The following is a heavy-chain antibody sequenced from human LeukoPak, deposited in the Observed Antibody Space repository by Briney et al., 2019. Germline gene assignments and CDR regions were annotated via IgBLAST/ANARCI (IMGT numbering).Heavy chain of an antibody. D-gene: IGHD3-22*01. CDR2: IYYSGRT. Sequence: SSETLSLTCTVSGGSISSYYWSWIRQPPGKGLEWIGYIYYSGRTNYNPSLKSRVTISVDTSKNQFSLKLSSVTAADTAVYYCARGLGYYYDSSGYYTSYPWFDPWGQGTLVTVSS. V-gene: IGHV4-59*01. CDR3: ARGLGYYYDSSGYYTSYPWFDP. CDR1: GGSISSYY. J-gene: IGHJ5*02.